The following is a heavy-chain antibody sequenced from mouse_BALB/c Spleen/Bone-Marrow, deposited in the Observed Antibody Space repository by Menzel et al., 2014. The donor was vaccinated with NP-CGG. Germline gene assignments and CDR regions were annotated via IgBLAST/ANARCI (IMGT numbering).Heavy chain of an antibody. CDR3: TRCYRNYGLFAY. CDR2: IDPETGGT. CDR1: GYTFTDYA. J-gene: IGHJ3*01. Sequence: QVQLQQSVAELVRPGASVTLSCKASGYTFTDYAMHWVKQTPVHGLEWIGAIDPETGGTAYNQKFKGKATLTADKSSSTAYRELRSLTSEDSAVYYRTRCYRNYGLFAYWGQGTRVTVSA. V-gene: IGHV1-15*01. D-gene: IGHD2-1*01.